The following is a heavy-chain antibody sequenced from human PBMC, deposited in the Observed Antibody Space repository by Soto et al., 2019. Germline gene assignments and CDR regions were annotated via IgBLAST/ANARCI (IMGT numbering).Heavy chain of an antibody. CDR2: TYYRSKWYN. V-gene: IGHV6-1*01. CDR1: GDSVSSNSAA. Sequence: SQTLSLTCVISGDSVSSNSAAWNWIRQSPSRGLEWLGRTYYRSKWYNDYAVSVKSRITINPDTSKNQFSLQLNSVTPEDTAVYYCARGGRVFNWNYGNYYYGMDVWGQGTTVTVSS. D-gene: IGHD1-7*01. J-gene: IGHJ6*02. CDR3: ARGGRVFNWNYGNYYYGMDV.